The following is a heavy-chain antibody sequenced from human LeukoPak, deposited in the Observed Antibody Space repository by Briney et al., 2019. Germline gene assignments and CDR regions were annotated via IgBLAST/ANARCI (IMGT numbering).Heavy chain of an antibody. Sequence: PSETLSPTCVVYGGSFSGYYWTWIRQPPGKGLEWVGEINHSGSTNYNPSLKSRVTISVDTSKNQFSLKLSSVTAADTAVYYCARTLLWFGGSYYFDYWGQGTLVTVSS. CDR1: GGSFSGYY. J-gene: IGHJ4*02. D-gene: IGHD3-10*01. CDR3: ARTLLWFGGSYYFDY. V-gene: IGHV4-34*01. CDR2: INHSGST.